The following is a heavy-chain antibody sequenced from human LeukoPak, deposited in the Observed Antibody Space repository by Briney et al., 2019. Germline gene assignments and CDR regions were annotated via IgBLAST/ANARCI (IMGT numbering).Heavy chain of an antibody. CDR1: GFTFSSYA. CDR3: ASGGAVPARIDY. CDR2: ISYDGSNK. J-gene: IGHJ4*02. D-gene: IGHD2-2*01. V-gene: IGHV3-30-3*01. Sequence: PGRSLRLSCAASGFTFSSYAMHWVRQAPGKGLEWVAVISYDGSNKYYADSVKGRFTISRDNSKNTLYLQMNSLRAEDTAVYYCASGGAVPARIDYWGQGTLVTVSS.